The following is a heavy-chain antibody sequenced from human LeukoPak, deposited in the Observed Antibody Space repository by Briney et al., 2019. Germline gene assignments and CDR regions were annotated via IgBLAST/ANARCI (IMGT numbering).Heavy chain of an antibody. CDR3: TRGYSSSWYVMD. CDR2: ISSKAYGGTT. CDR1: GFTFSSYA. V-gene: IGHV3-49*03. D-gene: IGHD6-13*01. J-gene: IGHJ4*02. Sequence: GGSLRLSCAASGFTFSSYAMSWFRQAPGKGLEWVGFISSKAYGGTTEYAASVKGRFTISRDDSKSIAYLQMNSLKTEDTAVYYCTRGYSSSWYVMDWGQGTLVTVSS.